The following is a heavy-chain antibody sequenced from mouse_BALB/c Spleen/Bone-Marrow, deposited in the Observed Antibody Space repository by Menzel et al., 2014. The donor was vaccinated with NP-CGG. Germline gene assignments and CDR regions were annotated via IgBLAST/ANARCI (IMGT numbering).Heavy chain of an antibody. CDR3: ARSKDGNYVGFDY. J-gene: IGHJ2*01. V-gene: IGHV1-7*01. CDR2: LNPITGYI. D-gene: IGHD2-1*01. CDR1: GYTFTSYW. Sequence: QVQLQQSGAELAKPGASVQLSCKASGYTFTSYWMHWVKQRPGQGLEWIGYLNPITGYIEYNQKFKDKATLTADRSSSTAYRQLSSLTSEDSAVYYCARSKDGNYVGFDYWGQGTTLTVSS.